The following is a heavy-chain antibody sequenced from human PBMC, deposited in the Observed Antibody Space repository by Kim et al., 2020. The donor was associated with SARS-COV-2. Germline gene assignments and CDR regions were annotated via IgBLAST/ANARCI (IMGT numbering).Heavy chain of an antibody. J-gene: IGHJ6*02. D-gene: IGHD5-12*01. CDR3: ARERDGYNYYYYYGMDV. Sequence: QGRVTMTRDTSTSTVYMELSSLRSEDTAVYYCARERDGYNYYYYYGMDVWGQGTTVTVSS. V-gene: IGHV1-46*01.